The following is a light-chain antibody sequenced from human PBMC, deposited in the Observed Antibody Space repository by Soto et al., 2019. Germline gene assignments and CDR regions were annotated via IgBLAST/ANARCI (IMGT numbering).Light chain of an antibody. V-gene: IGKV1-5*01. J-gene: IGKJ4*01. CDR2: EGS. CDR1: QSISSW. CDR3: QQYNSSPLT. Sequence: DIQMTQFPSTLSASIGDTVTITCRANQSISSWLAWYQQERGKAPKLLISEGSSLESGVPSRFSGSGSGTEFTLTISSLQPDDLATYYCQQYNSSPLTFGGGTKVEIK.